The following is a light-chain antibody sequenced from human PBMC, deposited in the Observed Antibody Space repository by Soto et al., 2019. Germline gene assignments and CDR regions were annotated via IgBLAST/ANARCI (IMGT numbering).Light chain of an antibody. CDR3: QQYHNLWT. V-gene: IGKV3-15*01. Sequence: EIVMTQSPATLSVSPGERATLSCTASHYIYSNVAWFQQRPGQAPRLLIYRASTRATGTPARFSGSGSGTEFTLTITLLQYEDVALYYWQQYHNLWTFGHGTEVEIK. J-gene: IGKJ1*01. CDR1: HYIYSN. CDR2: RAS.